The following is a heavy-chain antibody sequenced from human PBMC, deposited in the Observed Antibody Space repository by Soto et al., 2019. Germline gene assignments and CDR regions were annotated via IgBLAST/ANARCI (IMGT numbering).Heavy chain of an antibody. CDR1: GGSISSSSYY. CDR3: ASVTYYYDSSGYFLDY. D-gene: IGHD3-22*01. J-gene: IGHJ4*02. Sequence: QLQLQESGPGLVKPSETLSLTCTVSGGSISSSSYYWGWIRQPPGKGLEWIGSIYYSGSTYYNPSLKSRVTISVDTSKNQFSLKLSSVTAADTAVYYCASVTYYYDSSGYFLDYWGQGTLVTVSS. V-gene: IGHV4-39*01. CDR2: IYYSGST.